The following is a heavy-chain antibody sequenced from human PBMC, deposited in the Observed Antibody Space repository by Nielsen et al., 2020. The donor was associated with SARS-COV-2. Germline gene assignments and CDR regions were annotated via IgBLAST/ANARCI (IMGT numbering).Heavy chain of an antibody. CDR2: ISYDGSNK. J-gene: IGHJ4*02. D-gene: IGHD6-19*01. CDR3: AKGGGRQWLVHGY. Sequence: GESLKISCAASGFTFSSYGMHWVRQAPGKGLEWVAVISYDGSNKYYADSVKGRFTISRDNSKNTLYLQMNSLRAEDTAVYYCAKGGGRQWLVHGYWGQGTLVTVYS. V-gene: IGHV3-30*18. CDR1: GFTFSSYG.